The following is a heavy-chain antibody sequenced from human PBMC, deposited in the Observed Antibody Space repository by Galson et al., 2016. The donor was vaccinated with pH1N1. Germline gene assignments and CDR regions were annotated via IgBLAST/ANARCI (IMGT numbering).Heavy chain of an antibody. J-gene: IGHJ3*02. CDR2: IIGMFGTT. V-gene: IGHV1-69*13. D-gene: IGHD1-26*01. Sequence: SVKVSCKASGGTFSSHAISWVRQAPGQGLEWMGGIIGMFGTTNYAQKFQGRVTITADEFTSTASMELNNLRSEDTAVYYCARGSGYSGTYGNAFDIWGQGTMVTVSS. CDR1: GGTFSSHA. CDR3: ARGSGYSGTYGNAFDI.